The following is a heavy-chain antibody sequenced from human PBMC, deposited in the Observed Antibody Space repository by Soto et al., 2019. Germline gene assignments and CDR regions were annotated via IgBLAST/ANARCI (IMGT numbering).Heavy chain of an antibody. Sequence: SETLSLTCTVSGGSISSGGYYWSWIRQHPGKGLEWIGYIYYSGSTYYNPSLKSRVTISVDTSKNQFSLKLSSVTAADTAVYYCARSSRVAARPSYFQHWGQGTLVTVSS. V-gene: IGHV4-31*03. CDR2: IYYSGST. J-gene: IGHJ1*01. D-gene: IGHD6-6*01. CDR1: GGSISSGGYY. CDR3: ARSSRVAARPSYFQH.